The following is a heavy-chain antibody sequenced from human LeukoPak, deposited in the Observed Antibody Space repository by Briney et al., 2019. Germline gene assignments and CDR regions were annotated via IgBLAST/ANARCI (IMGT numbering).Heavy chain of an antibody. J-gene: IGHJ4*02. CDR3: AKTRDDLLVGHIDY. CDR1: GYSISSGYY. Sequence: SETLYLTCTVSGYSISSGYYWGWIRQSPGKGLEWIGSIHHTGSTYYNPSLKSRLTISVDTSKNQFSLKLSSVTAADTAVYYCAKTRDDLLVGHIDYWGQGTLVTVSS. V-gene: IGHV4-38-2*02. CDR2: IHHTGST. D-gene: IGHD3/OR15-3a*01.